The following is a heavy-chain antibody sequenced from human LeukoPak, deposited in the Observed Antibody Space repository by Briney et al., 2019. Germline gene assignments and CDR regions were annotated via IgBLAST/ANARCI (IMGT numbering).Heavy chain of an antibody. CDR1: RFTISSYG. CDR3: AKDRATMVRGVIIKGLDY. D-gene: IGHD3-10*01. J-gene: IGHJ4*02. CDR2: ISYDGSNK. V-gene: IGHV3-30*18. Sequence: GGSLRLSCAASRFTISSYGMHWVRQAPGKGLEWVAVISYDGSNKYYADSVKGRFTISRDNSKNTLYLQMNSLRAEDTAVYYCAKDRATMVRGVIIKGLDYWGQGTLVTVSS.